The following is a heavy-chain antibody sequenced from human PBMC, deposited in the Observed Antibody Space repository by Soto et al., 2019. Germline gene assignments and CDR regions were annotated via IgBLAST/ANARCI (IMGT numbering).Heavy chain of an antibody. Sequence: GGSLRLSCAASGFTFSSYWMHWVRQAPGKGLVWVSRINSDGSSTSYADSVKGRFTISRDNAKNTLYLKMNSLRAEDTVVYYCERVTFPGYSSGWPYYYYGMDVWGQGTTVTVSS. J-gene: IGHJ6*02. D-gene: IGHD6-19*01. CDR1: GFTFSSYW. V-gene: IGHV3-74*01. CDR2: INSDGSST. CDR3: ERVTFPGYSSGWPYYYYGMDV.